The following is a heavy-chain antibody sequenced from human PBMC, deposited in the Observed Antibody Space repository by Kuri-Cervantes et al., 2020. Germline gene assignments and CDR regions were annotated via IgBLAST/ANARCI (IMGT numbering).Heavy chain of an antibody. CDR1: GYTFTGYY. J-gene: IGHJ5*02. CDR2: INPNSGGT. CDR3: AATNYYDSSGYYDP. V-gene: IGHV1-2*02. D-gene: IGHD3-22*01. Sequence: ASVKVSCKASGYTFTGYYMHWVRQAPGQGLEWMGWINPNSGGTNYAQKFQERVTITRDMSTSTAYMELSSLRSEDTAVYYCAATNYYDSSGYYDPWGQGTLVTVSS.